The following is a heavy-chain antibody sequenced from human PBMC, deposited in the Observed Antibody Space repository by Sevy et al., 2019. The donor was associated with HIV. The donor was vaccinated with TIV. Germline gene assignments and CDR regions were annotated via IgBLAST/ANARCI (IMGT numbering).Heavy chain of an antibody. CDR3: AKGAVDCSDGTCYSAYYYSVMDV. D-gene: IGHD2-15*01. J-gene: IGHJ6*02. V-gene: IGHV3-30*18. Sequence: GGSLRLSCAASGFTFSNYGMHWVRQAPSKGLEWVAVISYDGSNQYYADSVQGRLTISQDNSKNTLYLQMNSLRTEDTAVYYCAKGAVDCSDGTCYSAYYYSVMDVWGQGTTVTVSS. CDR2: ISYDGSNQ. CDR1: GFTFSNYG.